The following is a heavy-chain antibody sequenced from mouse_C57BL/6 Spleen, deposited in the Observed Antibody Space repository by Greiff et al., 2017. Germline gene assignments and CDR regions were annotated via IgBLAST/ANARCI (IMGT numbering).Heavy chain of an antibody. J-gene: IGHJ3*01. Sequence: VQLQQSGAELVKPGASVKISCKASGYAFSSYWMNWVKQRPGKGLEWIGQIYPGDGDTNYNGKFKGKATLTADKSSSTAYMQLSSLTSEDSAVYFCAREENDYAWFAYWGQGTLVTVSA. CDR1: GYAFSSYW. V-gene: IGHV1-80*01. CDR2: IYPGDGDT. D-gene: IGHD2-4*01. CDR3: AREENDYAWFAY.